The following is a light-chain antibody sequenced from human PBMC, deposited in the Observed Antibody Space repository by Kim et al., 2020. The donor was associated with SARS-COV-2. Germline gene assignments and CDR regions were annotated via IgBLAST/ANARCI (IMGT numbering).Light chain of an antibody. CDR2: DAS. J-gene: IGKJ3*01. V-gene: IGKV3-11*01. Sequence: PGESATRSCWASQSVSSYLAWYQQKPGQAPRLLIYDASNRATGIPARFSGSGSGTDFTLTISSLEPEDFAVYYCQQRSNWPPRLTFGPGTKVDIK. CDR1: QSVSSY. CDR3: QQRSNWPPRLT.